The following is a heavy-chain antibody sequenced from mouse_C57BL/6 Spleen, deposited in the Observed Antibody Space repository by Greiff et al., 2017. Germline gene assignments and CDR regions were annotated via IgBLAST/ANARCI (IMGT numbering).Heavy chain of an antibody. J-gene: IGHJ3*01. Sequence: VQLQQSGAELVRPGASVKLSCTASGFNIKTTYMHWVRQRPEQGLEWIGWIDPENGDTEYASKFQGKATITADTSSNTAYLQLSSLTSEDTAVYYCTPYGGFAYWGQGTLVTVSA. CDR2: IDPENGDT. CDR3: TPYGGFAY. D-gene: IGHD1-1*02. V-gene: IGHV14-4*01. CDR1: GFNIKTTY.